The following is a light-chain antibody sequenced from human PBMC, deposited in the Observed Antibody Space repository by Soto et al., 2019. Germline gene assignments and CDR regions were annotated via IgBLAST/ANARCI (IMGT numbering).Light chain of an antibody. CDR3: QSYDSRLGGSWV. CDR1: SSDVGDNDY. Sequence: QSALTQPASVSESPGQSITISCTATSSDVGDNDYVSWYQQHPGKAPKLMIYEVSNRPLGVSNRFSGSKSGNTASLTISGLQAEDEADYYCQSYDSRLGGSWVFGGGTKLTVL. V-gene: IGLV2-14*01. CDR2: EVS. J-gene: IGLJ3*02.